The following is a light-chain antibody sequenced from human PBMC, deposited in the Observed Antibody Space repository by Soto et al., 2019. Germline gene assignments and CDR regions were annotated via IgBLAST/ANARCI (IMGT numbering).Light chain of an antibody. CDR2: AAS. J-gene: IGKJ1*01. V-gene: IGKV1-27*01. Sequence: DIQMTQSPSSLSASVGYRVTITCRASQVIINYLAWYQQKPGKVPKLLIYAASTLQSGVPSRFSGSGSGPDFTLTISGLQPEDVATYYCQKYNSAPWTFGQGTKVEI. CDR3: QKYNSAPWT. CDR1: QVIINY.